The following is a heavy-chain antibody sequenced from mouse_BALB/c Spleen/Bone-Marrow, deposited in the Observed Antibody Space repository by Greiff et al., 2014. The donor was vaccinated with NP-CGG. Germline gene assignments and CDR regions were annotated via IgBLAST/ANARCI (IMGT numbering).Heavy chain of an antibody. CDR1: GFTFSSSG. Sequence: VQLQQSGGGLVQPGGSRKLSCAASGFTFSSSGMHWVRQAPEKGLEWVAYVSSGSSTIYYADTVKGRFTISRDNPKNTLFLQMTSLRSEDTAMYYCARSTYYYGSFAMDYWGQGTSVTVSS. CDR2: VSSGSSTI. V-gene: IGHV5-17*02. D-gene: IGHD1-1*01. CDR3: ARSTYYYGSFAMDY. J-gene: IGHJ4*01.